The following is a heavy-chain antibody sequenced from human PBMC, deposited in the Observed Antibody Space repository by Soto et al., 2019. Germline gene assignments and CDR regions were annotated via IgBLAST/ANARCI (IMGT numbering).Heavy chain of an antibody. CDR1: GFTFSAYG. V-gene: IGHV3-30*18. CDR3: AKGSSSVYYYYYGIDV. D-gene: IGHD6-6*01. CDR2: MSNDGSNK. Sequence: LRLSCVASGFTFSAYGMHWVRQAPGKGLEWVAVMSNDGSNKYYADSVKGRFTISRDNSKNMLYLQMNSLRTEDTAVYYCAKGSSSVYYYYYGIDVWGQGTTVTVSS. J-gene: IGHJ6*02.